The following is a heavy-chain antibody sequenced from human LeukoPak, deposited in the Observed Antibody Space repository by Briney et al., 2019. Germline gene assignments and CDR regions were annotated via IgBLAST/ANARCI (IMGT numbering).Heavy chain of an antibody. V-gene: IGHV3-48*03. Sequence: PGGSLRLSCAASGFTFSSYEMNWVRQAPGKGLEWVSYISSGGGIKYYADSVKGRFTISRDDAQNSLFLQMSSLTVEDTAIYYCARDLKGDGARRHTFDYWGQGTLVTVSS. J-gene: IGHJ4*02. D-gene: IGHD6-6*01. CDR1: GFTFSSYE. CDR3: ARDLKGDGARRHTFDY. CDR2: ISSGGGIK.